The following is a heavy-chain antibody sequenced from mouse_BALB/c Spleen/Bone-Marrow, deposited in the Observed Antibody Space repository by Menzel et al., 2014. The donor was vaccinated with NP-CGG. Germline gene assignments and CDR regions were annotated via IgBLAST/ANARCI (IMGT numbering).Heavy chain of an antibody. CDR2: INSNGGST. D-gene: IGHD2-1*01. Sequence: EVMLVESGGGLVQPGGSLKLSCAASGFTFSSYGMSWVRQTPDKRLELVASINSNGGSTYYPDSVEGRFTISRDNAKNTLSLQMSSLKSEDTAMYYCARGIYGNYVDCFDYWGQGTTLTVSS. CDR3: ARGIYGNYVDCFDY. J-gene: IGHJ2*01. CDR1: GFTFSSYG. V-gene: IGHV5-6-3*01.